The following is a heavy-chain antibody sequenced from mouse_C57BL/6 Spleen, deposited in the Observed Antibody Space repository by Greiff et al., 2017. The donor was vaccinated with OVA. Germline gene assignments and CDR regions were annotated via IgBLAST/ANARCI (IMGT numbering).Heavy chain of an antibody. V-gene: IGHV5-15*01. D-gene: IGHD2-4*01. CDR1: GLTFSDYG. CDR3: ARSYYDYVRAMDY. J-gene: IGHJ4*01. Sequence: EVPGAESGGGLVQPGGSLKLSCAASGLTFSDYGMAWVRQAPRKGPEWVAFISTLAYSIYYADTVTGRFTISRENAKNTLYRGMSSLESEDTAMYYCARSYYDYVRAMDYWGQGTSVTVSS. CDR2: ISTLAYSI.